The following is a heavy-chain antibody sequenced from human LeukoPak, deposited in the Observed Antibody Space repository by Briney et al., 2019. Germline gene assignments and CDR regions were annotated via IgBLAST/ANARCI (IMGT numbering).Heavy chain of an antibody. CDR1: GFVFRNYL. D-gene: IGHD3-3*01. CDR3: ATDRGWRTSGYYLYYFEY. CDR2: IRNDGSER. Sequence: GGSLRLSCAASGFVFRNYLMSWARKAQGKGLEGVAGIRNDGSERYYVDSVRGRYTISRDNTKNSLFLQMSSLRAEDTAVYYCATDRGWRTSGYYLYYFEYWGQGTLVTFSS. J-gene: IGHJ4*02. V-gene: IGHV3-7*01.